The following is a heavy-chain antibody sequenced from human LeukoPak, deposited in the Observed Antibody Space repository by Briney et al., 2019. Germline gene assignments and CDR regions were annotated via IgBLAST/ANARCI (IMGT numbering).Heavy chain of an antibody. CDR3: AKDSRYCTNGVCYEYWFDP. V-gene: IGHV3-23*01. CDR1: GFTFSSYA. J-gene: IGHJ5*02. Sequence: GGSLRLSCAASGFTFSSYAMSWVRQAPGKGLEWVSAISGSGGSTYYADSVKGRFTISRDNSKNTLYLQMNSLRAEDTAVYYCAKDSRYCTNGVCYEYWFDPWGQGTLVTVSS. CDR2: ISGSGGST. D-gene: IGHD2-8*01.